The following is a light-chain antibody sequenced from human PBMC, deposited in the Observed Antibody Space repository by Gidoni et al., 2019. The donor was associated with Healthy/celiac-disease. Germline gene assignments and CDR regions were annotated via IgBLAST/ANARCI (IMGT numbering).Light chain of an antibody. CDR1: QSVSSY. CDR3: QQRSNWPRVT. V-gene: IGKV3-11*01. Sequence: EIVLTQSSATLSSSPGERAILSCRASQSVSSYLAWYQQKPGQAPRLLIYDASNRATGVPARFSGSGSGTDFTLTISSLEPEDFAVYYCQQRSNWPRVTFGGGTKVEIK. CDR2: DAS. J-gene: IGKJ4*01.